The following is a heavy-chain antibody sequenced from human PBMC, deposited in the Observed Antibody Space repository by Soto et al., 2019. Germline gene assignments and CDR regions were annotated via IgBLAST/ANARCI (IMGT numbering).Heavy chain of an antibody. CDR1: GFTVSSNY. CDR2: IYGGGST. CDR3: ARSPVYLQMDV. D-gene: IGHD2-2*02. Sequence: PGGSLRLSCAASGFTVSSNYMSWVRQAPGKGLEWVSVIYGGGSTYYADSVKGRFTISRDNSKNTLYLQMNSLRAEDTAVYYCARSPVYLQMDVWGQGTTVTVSS. J-gene: IGHJ6*02. V-gene: IGHV3-66*01.